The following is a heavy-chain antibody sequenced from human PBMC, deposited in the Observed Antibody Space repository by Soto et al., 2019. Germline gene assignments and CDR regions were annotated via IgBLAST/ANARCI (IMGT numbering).Heavy chain of an antibody. J-gene: IGHJ4*02. D-gene: IGHD3-10*01. Sequence: QVQLQESGPGLVKPSETLSLTCTVSGGSISSYYWSWIRQPPGKGLEWIGYIYYSGSTNYNPSLKSRATXXVXTXXNPSSLKLNSMTAADTAVYYCARHNYGSGSTYFDYWGQGTLVTVSS. CDR2: IYYSGST. CDR3: ARHNYGSGSTYFDY. V-gene: IGHV4-59*08. CDR1: GGSISSYY.